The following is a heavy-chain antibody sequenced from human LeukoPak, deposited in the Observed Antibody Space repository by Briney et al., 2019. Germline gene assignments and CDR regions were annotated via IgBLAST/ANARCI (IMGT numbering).Heavy chain of an antibody. J-gene: IGHJ6*03. CDR1: GGTFSSYA. D-gene: IGHD6-6*01. V-gene: IGHV1-69*05. CDR3: ARDGGVYSSSSGDYYYYMDV. Sequence: SVKVSCKASGGTFSSYAISWVRQAPGQGLEWMGGIIPIFGTANYAQKFQGRVTITTDESTSTAYMELSSLRSEDTAVYYCARDGGVYSSSSGDYYYYMDVWGKGTTVTVSS. CDR2: IIPIFGTA.